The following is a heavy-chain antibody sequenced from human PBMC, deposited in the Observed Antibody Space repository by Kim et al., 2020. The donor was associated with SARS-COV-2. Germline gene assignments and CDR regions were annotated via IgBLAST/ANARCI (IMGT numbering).Heavy chain of an antibody. Sequence: ASVKVSCKASGYTFTSYDINWVRQVPGQGLEWMGWMNPNSGDPGYAQKFQGRITMSRDTSTTTVHMELSSLRSEDTAMYYCAKFQAASYSSSWGAFDIWGQGTMDTVSS. CDR1: GYTFTSYD. J-gene: IGHJ3*02. D-gene: IGHD6-13*01. CDR3: AKFQAASYSSSWGAFDI. V-gene: IGHV1-8*01. CDR2: MNPNSGDP.